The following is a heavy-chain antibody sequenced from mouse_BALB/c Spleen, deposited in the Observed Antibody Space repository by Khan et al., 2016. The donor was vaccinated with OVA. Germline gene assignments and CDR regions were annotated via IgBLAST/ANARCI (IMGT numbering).Heavy chain of an antibody. Sequence: VQLKQSGPGLVKPSQSLSLTCTVTGYSITSDYAWNWIRQFPGNKLEWMGYINYSGDTSKNPSLKGRMSISRDTSKNQFFRQLDSVTTEDTATDYGVRGRTYWGQGTLVTVSA. J-gene: IGHJ3*01. CDR2: INYSGDT. V-gene: IGHV3-2*02. CDR3: VRGRTY. CDR1: GYSITSDYA.